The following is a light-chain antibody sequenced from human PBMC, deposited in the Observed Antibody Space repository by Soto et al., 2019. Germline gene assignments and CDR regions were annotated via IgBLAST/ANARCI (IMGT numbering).Light chain of an antibody. CDR1: QSVSSSY. CDR2: GAS. V-gene: IGKV3-20*01. Sequence: EIVLTQSPGTLSLSPGERATLSCRASQSVSSSYLAWYQQKPGQAPRLLIYGASSRATGIPDRFSGSGSGTDFTLTISRLAPEDFAVYSCQQYGSSPRTFGQGTKVEIK. J-gene: IGKJ1*01. CDR3: QQYGSSPRT.